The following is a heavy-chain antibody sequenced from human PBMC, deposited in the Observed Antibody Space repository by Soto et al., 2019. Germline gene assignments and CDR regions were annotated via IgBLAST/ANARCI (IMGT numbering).Heavy chain of an antibody. D-gene: IGHD6-6*01. J-gene: IGHJ6*02. CDR3: ARNESSNIYGMDV. Sequence: GGSLRLSCAASGFTFSSYSMNWVRQAPGKGLEWVSSISSSSFSINYADSVKGRFSTSRDNAQNSLHLQMNNLRAEDTAVYYCARNESSNIYGMDVWGQGTTVTVSS. CDR1: GFTFSSYS. V-gene: IGHV3-21*01. CDR2: ISSSSFSI.